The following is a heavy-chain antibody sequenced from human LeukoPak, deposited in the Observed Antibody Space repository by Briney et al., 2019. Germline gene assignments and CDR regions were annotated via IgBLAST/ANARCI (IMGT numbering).Heavy chain of an antibody. CDR1: GYTFINYD. J-gene: IGHJ5*02. V-gene: IGHV1-8*01. Sequence: ASVRVSCRASGYTFINYDINWVRQATGQGLEWMGWTNPDNGNTGYAQKFQGRVTMTRNTSITTAYMELSSLRSEDTAVYYCARRLAVAETWGQGTLVTVSS. CDR2: TNPDNGNT. CDR3: ARRLAVAET. D-gene: IGHD6-19*01.